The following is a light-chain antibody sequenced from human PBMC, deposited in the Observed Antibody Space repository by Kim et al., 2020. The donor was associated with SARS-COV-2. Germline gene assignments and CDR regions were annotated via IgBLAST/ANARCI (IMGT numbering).Light chain of an antibody. CDR2: GAS. V-gene: IGKV1-5*01. CDR3: QQYNTYPLT. J-gene: IGKJ4*01. Sequence: DVQLTQSPSSLSASVGDKVTITCRASQSINNWLAWYQQIPGKAPKLLIYGASSLEGGVPSRFSGSGSGTEFTLTISGLQSDDFATYFCQQYNTYPLTFGGGTKVDIK. CDR1: QSINNW.